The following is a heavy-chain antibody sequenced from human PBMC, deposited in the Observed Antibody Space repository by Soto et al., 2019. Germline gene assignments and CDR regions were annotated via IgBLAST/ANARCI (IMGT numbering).Heavy chain of an antibody. CDR3: ASRRYSYGSYYYYGMDV. J-gene: IGHJ6*02. V-gene: IGHV1-69*01. CDR2: IIPIFGTA. Sequence: QVQLVQSGAEVKKPGSSVKVSCKASGGTFSSYAISWVRQAPGQGLEWMGGIIPIFGTANYAQKFQGRVTITADESTSTAYMELSSLRSADTAVYYCASRRYSYGSYYYYGMDVWGQGTTVTVSS. CDR1: GGTFSSYA. D-gene: IGHD5-18*01.